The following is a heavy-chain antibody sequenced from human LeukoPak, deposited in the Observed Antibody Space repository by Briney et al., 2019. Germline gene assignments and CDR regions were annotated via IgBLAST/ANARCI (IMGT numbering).Heavy chain of an antibody. D-gene: IGHD3-10*01. J-gene: IGHJ4*02. CDR1: GFTFSSFG. CDR3: AKDRDRFENLDY. Sequence: PGGSLRLSCGSSGFTFSSFGMHWVRQAPGKGLERVAVIYYDGSIKYYADSVKGRFTISRDNSKNTLYLQMNSLRAEDTAVYYCAKDRDRFENLDYWGQGTLVTVSS. V-gene: IGHV3-33*06. CDR2: IYYDGSIK.